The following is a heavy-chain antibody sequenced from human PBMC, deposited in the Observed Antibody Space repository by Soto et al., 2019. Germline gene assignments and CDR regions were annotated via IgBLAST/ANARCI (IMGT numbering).Heavy chain of an antibody. CDR1: GGSVSGYY. CDR2: INHSGST. Sequence: QVQLQQWGAGLLKPSETLSLTCAVYGGSVSGYYWSWIRQPPGKGLEWIGEINHSGSTNYKPSLKIRVTIAVDTSKNQFSLQLSSVPAADTAVYYCARRYCTSTSCYAFDYWGQGALVTVSS. D-gene: IGHD2-2*01. V-gene: IGHV4-34*01. J-gene: IGHJ4*02. CDR3: ARRYCTSTSCYAFDY.